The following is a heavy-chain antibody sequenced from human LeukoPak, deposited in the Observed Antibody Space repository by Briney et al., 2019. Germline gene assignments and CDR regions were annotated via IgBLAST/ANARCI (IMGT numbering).Heavy chain of an antibody. CDR3: ARDIVYGDYRDAFDI. J-gene: IGHJ3*02. CDR2: IYYSGST. D-gene: IGHD4-17*01. CDR1: GGSISSCY. V-gene: IGHV4-59*01. Sequence: SETLSLTCTVSGGSISSCYWSWIRQPPGKGLEWIGYIYYSGSTNYNLSLKSRVTISVDTSKNQFSLKLSSVTAADTAVYYCARDIVYGDYRDAFDIWGQGTMVTVSS.